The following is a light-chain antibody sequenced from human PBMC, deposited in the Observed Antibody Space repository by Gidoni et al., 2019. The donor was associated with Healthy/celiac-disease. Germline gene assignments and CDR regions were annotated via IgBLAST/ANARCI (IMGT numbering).Light chain of an antibody. CDR1: NLGDKY. CDR3: QAWDTSTVV. CDR2: QDG. Sequence: SYELTQPPSVSVSPGQTASITCSGDNLGDKYVHWYQHQKAGQSPVLVIYQDGKRPSGVPERFSGSNSGNTATLTISGTQAMDEADYYCQAWDTSTVVFGGGTKLTVL. V-gene: IGLV3-1*01. J-gene: IGLJ2*01.